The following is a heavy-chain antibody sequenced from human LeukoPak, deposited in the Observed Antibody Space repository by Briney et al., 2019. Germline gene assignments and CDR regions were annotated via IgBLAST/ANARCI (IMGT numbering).Heavy chain of an antibody. V-gene: IGHV1-8*01. CDR1: GYTLTSYD. D-gene: IGHD4-11*01. CDR3: ARAVSNYNPMDV. Sequence: RASLKVSCKASGYTLTSYDIKWVRQATGNGLEWMGWMNRNSGNTGYAQKFQGRVTMTRNTSITTAYMELSSLRSEDTAVYYCARAVSNYNPMDVWGKGTTVTVSS. CDR2: MNRNSGNT. J-gene: IGHJ6*04.